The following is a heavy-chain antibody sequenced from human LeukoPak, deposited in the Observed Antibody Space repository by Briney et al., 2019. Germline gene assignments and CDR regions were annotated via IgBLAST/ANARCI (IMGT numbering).Heavy chain of an antibody. CDR1: GYTFANYW. D-gene: IGHD1-26*01. Sequence: EASVKVSCKVSGYTFANYWIGWVRQMPGKGLEXXXXIYPADSETRYSPSFQGQVTISVDKSISTAYLQWSSLKASDTAMYYCGRKISGSYYGLDYWGQGTLVTVSS. CDR3: GRKISGSYYGLDY. J-gene: IGHJ4*02. CDR2: IYPADSET. V-gene: IGHV5-51*01.